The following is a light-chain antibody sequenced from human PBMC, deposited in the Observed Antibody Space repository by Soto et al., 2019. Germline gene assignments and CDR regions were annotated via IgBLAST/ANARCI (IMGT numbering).Light chain of an antibody. Sequence: QSVLTQPPSVSGAPGQRVTISCTGSSSNIGAGYDVHWYQQLPGTAPKLLIYGNSNRPSGVPDRFSGSKSGTSASLAITGLQAEDEADYYCQSYDSISVVFGGWTKVTVL. CDR1: SSNIGAGYD. J-gene: IGLJ2*01. CDR3: QSYDSISVV. CDR2: GNS. V-gene: IGLV1-40*01.